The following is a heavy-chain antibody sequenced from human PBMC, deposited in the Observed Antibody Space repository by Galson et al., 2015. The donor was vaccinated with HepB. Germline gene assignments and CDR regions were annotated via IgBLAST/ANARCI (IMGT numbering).Heavy chain of an antibody. CDR1: GFTFSSYA. CDR2: ISGSGGST. V-gene: IGHV3-23*01. D-gene: IGHD3-10*01. Sequence: SLRLSCAASGFTFSSYAMSWVRQAPGKGLEWVSAISGSGGSTYYADSVKGRFTISRDNSKNTLYLQMNSLRAEDTAVYYCAKDVTMVRGGQLDYWGQGTLVTVSS. CDR3: AKDVTMVRGGQLDY. J-gene: IGHJ4*02.